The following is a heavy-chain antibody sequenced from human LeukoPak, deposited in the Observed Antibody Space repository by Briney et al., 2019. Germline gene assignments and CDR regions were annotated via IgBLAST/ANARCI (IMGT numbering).Heavy chain of an antibody. CDR2: IWYDGSNK. D-gene: IGHD3-22*01. Sequence: GRSLRLSCAASGFTFSSYCMHWVRQAPGKGLEWVAVIWYDGSNKYYADSVKGRFTISRDNSKNTLYLQMNSLRAEDTAVYYCARDLAMIVPLYYFDYWGQGTLVTVSS. CDR3: ARDLAMIVPLYYFDY. V-gene: IGHV3-33*01. CDR1: GFTFSSYC. J-gene: IGHJ4*02.